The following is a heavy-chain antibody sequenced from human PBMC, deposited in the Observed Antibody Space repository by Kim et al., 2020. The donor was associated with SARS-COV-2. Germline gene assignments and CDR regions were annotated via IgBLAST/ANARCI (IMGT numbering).Heavy chain of an antibody. Sequence: GGSLRLSCAASGFTFSGSAMHWVRQASGKGLEWVGLIRSKTNNYATEYAAAVKGRFTISRDDSKNTAYLQMNSLKTEDTAVYYCTTPSPDSDLWSGYLNYWGQGTLVTVSS. D-gene: IGHD3-3*01. CDR2: IRSKTNNYAT. J-gene: IGHJ4*02. V-gene: IGHV3-73*01. CDR1: GFTFSGSA. CDR3: TTPSPDSDLWSGYLNY.